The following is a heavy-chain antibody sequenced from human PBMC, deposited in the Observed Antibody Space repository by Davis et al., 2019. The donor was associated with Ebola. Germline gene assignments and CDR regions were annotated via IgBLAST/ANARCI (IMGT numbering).Heavy chain of an antibody. Sequence: ASVKVSCKASGNTISTYTIDWVRQAPGQGLEWMGWISAYNGNTNYAQKLQGRVTMTTDTSTSTAYMELRSLRSDDTAVYYCARAIVAPNWFDPWGQGTLVTVSS. V-gene: IGHV1-18*01. CDR3: ARAIVAPNWFDP. CDR1: GNTISTYT. CDR2: ISAYNGNT. J-gene: IGHJ5*02. D-gene: IGHD2-2*01.